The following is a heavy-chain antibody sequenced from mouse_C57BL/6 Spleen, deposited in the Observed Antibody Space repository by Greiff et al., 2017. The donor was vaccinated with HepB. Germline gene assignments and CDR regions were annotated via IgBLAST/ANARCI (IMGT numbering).Heavy chain of an antibody. CDR2: IDPSDSYT. D-gene: IGHD2-10*02. CDR1: GYTFTSYW. V-gene: IGHV1-69*01. Sequence: QVQLQQPGAELVMPGASVKLSCKASGYTFTSYWMHWVKQRPGQGLEWIGEIDPSDSYTNYNQKFKGKSTLTVDKSSSTAYMQLSSLTSEDSAVYYCARPSNLDFDYWGQGTTLTVSS. J-gene: IGHJ2*01. CDR3: ARPSNLDFDY.